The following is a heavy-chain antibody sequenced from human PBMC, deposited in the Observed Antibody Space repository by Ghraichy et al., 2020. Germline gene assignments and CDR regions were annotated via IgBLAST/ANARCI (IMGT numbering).Heavy chain of an antibody. D-gene: IGHD6-13*01. CDR2: IIPIFGTA. CDR3: SRQRGQQLVPLGAKLDY. V-gene: IGHV1-69*13. CDR1: GGTFSSYA. Sequence: SVKVSCKASGGTFSSYAISWVRQAPGQGLEWMGGIIPIFGTANYAQKFQGRVTITADESTSTAYMEPSSLRSEDTAVDYWSRQRGQQLVPLGAKLDYWGQGTLVTVSS. J-gene: IGHJ4*02.